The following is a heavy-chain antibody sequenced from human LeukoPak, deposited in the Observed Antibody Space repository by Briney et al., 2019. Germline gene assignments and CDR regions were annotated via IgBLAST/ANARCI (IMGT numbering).Heavy chain of an antibody. Sequence: GGSLRLSCAASGFTFSSYSMNWVRQAPGKGLEWVSSISTSSSYIYYADSVKGRFTISRDNAKNSVYLHMDSLRAEDTAVYYCARAANLGWGIVVVTAIYDCWGQGTLVTVSS. CDR2: ISTSSSYI. D-gene: IGHD2-21*02. CDR3: ARAANLGWGIVVVTAIYDC. J-gene: IGHJ4*02. CDR1: GFTFSSYS. V-gene: IGHV3-21*01.